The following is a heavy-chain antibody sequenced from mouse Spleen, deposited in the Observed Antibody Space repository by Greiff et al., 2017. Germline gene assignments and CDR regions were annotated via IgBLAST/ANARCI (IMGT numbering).Heavy chain of an antibody. CDR3: ARYTTLDV. J-gene: IGHJ1*03. Sequence: EVKVVESGGGLVQPGGSLSLSCAASGFTFTDYYMSWVRQPPGKALEWLGFIRNKANGYTTEYSASVKGRFTISRDNSQSILYLQMNALRAEDSATYYCARYTTLDVWGTGTTVTVSS. CDR2: IRNKANGYTT. CDR1: GFTFTDYY. D-gene: IGHD1-1*01. V-gene: IGHV7-3*01.